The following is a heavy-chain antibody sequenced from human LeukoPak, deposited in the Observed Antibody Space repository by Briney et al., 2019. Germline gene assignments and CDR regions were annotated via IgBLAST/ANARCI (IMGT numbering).Heavy chain of an antibody. V-gene: IGHV4-30-4*01. J-gene: IGHJ4*02. CDR3: VRHDYYGNLNFDY. D-gene: IGHD4-23*01. CDR2: IRYSGST. CDR1: GGSIRSSDYY. Sequence: SQTLSLTCTVSGGSIRSSDYYWSGIRQPPGGGLEWIGHIRYSGSTYYNPSLKNRLTISIDTSKNQFSLRLTSVTAEDTAVYYCVRHDYYGNLNFDYWGQGTLVTVSS.